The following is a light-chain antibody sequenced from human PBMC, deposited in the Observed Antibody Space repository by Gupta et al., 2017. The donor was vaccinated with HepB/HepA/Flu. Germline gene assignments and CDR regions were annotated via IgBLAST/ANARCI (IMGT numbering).Light chain of an antibody. CDR1: SSNIGAGYD. CDR2: DNS. Sequence: VLTPPASVTRAPGQTVTISWSGSSSNIGAGYDVHWYQQLPGTAPNLLIYDNSKRPSGVPDRFSGSKAGTTASLAISGLQAEEEADYYCQSDDSSLSVVFGGGTKLTVL. V-gene: IGLV1-40*01. CDR3: QSDDSSLSVV. J-gene: IGLJ2*01.